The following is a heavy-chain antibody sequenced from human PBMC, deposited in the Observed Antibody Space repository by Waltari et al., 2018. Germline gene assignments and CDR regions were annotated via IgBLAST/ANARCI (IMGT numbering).Heavy chain of an antibody. CDR2: IYYSGST. CDR3: ARAMSSSWPIDP. Sequence: QVQLQESGPGLVKPSETLSLTCTVSGGSISSYYWSWIRQPPGKGLDWIGYIYYSGSTNSNPSRKSRVTISVDTSKNQFSLKLSSVTAADTAVYYCARAMSSSWPIDPWGQGTLVTVSS. CDR1: GGSISSYY. D-gene: IGHD6-13*01. V-gene: IGHV4-59*01. J-gene: IGHJ5*02.